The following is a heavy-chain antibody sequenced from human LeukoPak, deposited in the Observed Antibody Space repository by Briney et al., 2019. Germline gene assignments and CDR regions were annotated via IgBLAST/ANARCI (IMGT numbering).Heavy chain of an antibody. J-gene: IGHJ4*02. D-gene: IGHD2/OR15-2a*01. V-gene: IGHV3-53*04. Sequence: GGSLRLSCAASGFTVSSNYMSWVRQAPGKGLEWVSINYSGGSTYYADSVNGRFTISRHNSKNTLYLQMNSLRAEDTAVYYCARGVGAVSNIDYWGQGTLVTVSS. CDR1: GFTVSSNY. CDR3: ARGVGAVSNIDY. CDR2: NYSGGST.